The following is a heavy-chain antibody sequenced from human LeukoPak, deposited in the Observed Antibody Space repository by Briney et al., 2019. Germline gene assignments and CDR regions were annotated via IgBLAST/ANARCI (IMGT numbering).Heavy chain of an antibody. Sequence: SETLSLTCTVSGGSISSYYWSWIRQPPGKGLEWIGYISYSGSTKYNPSLKSRVTISVDTSKNQFSLKLSSVTAADTAVYYCAREYYYDSSGSPELFDYWGQGTLVTVSS. CDR2: ISYSGST. CDR3: AREYYYDSSGSPELFDY. V-gene: IGHV4-59*12. J-gene: IGHJ4*02. CDR1: GGSISSYY. D-gene: IGHD3-22*01.